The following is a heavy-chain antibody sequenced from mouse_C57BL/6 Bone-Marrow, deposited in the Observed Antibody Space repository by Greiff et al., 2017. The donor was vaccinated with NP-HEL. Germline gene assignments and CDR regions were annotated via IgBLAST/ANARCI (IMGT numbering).Heavy chain of an antibody. J-gene: IGHJ4*01. CDR1: GYTFTSYW. V-gene: IGHV1-69*01. Sequence: QVQLQQPGAELVMPGASVKLSCKASGYTFTSYWMHWVKQRPGQGLEWIGESDPSDSYTNYKQKFKGKSTLTVDKSSSTAYMQLSSLTSEASAVYYCARSKAAQAIMDYWGQGTSVTVSS. CDR2: SDPSDSYT. D-gene: IGHD3-2*02. CDR3: ARSKAAQAIMDY.